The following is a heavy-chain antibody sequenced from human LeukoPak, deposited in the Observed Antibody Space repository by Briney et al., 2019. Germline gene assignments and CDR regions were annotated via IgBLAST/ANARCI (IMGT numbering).Heavy chain of an antibody. CDR1: GDTFSSYA. Sequence: SVKVSCKASGDTFSSYAISWVRQAPGQGLEWMGGIIPIFGTANYAQKFQGRVTITAEESTSTAYMELSSLRSEDTAVYYCARVVGLTGYSSNWYSGYYYYMDVWGKGTTVTVSS. D-gene: IGHD6-13*01. CDR3: ARVVGLTGYSSNWYSGYYYYMDV. V-gene: IGHV1-69*13. J-gene: IGHJ6*03. CDR2: IIPIFGTA.